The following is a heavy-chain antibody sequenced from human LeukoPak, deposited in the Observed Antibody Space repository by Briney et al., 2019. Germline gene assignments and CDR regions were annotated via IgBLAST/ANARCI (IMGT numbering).Heavy chain of an antibody. CDR3: ARLGSGSYYDSRGQFDY. D-gene: IGHD1-26*01. CDR1: GGSISNFY. Sequence: SETLSLTCTVSGGSISNFYWSWIRQPPRKGLEWIGYFYYSGSPNYNPSLKSRVTISVDTSKNQFSLKLSSVTAADTAVYYCARLGSGSYYDSRGQFDYWGQGTLVTVSS. V-gene: IGHV4-59*01. J-gene: IGHJ4*02. CDR2: FYYSGSP.